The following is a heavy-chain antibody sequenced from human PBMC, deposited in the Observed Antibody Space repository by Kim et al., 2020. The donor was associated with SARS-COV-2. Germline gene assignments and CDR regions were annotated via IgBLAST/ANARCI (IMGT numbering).Heavy chain of an antibody. V-gene: IGHV3-9*01. CDR1: GFTFDDYA. J-gene: IGHJ4*02. CDR2: ISWNSGSI. CDR3: AKEPLWFGESS. Sequence: GGSLRLSCAASGFTFDDYAMHWVRQAPGKGLEWVSGISWNSGSIGYADSVKGRFTISRDNAKNSLYLQMNSLRAEDTALYYCAKEPLWFGESSWGQGTL. D-gene: IGHD3-10*01.